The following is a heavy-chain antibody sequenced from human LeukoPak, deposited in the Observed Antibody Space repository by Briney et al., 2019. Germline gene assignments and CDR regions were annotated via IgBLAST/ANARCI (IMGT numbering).Heavy chain of an antibody. CDR2: IYKVGNT. V-gene: IGHV3-66*01. J-gene: IGHJ3*02. CDR1: GFTVSNNY. CDR3: ARDYTWAFDN. Sequence: PGGSLRLSCAASGFTVSNNYMSWVRQAPGKGLEWVSVIYKVGNTFYADSVKGRFTISRDNAKNSLYLQMNSLRDEDTSVYYCARDYTWAFDNWGQGTMVTVSS.